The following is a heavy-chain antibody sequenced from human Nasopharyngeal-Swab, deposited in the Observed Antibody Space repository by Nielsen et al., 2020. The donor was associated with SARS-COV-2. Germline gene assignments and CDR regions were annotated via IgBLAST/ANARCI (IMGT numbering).Heavy chain of an antibody. V-gene: IGHV1-69*04. CDR2: IIPILGIA. D-gene: IGHD3-3*01. J-gene: IGHJ4*02. CDR1: GGTFSSYA. Sequence: SVKVSCKASGGTFSSYAISWVRQAPGQGLEWMGRIIPILGIANYAQKFQGRVTMTRDTSTSTAYMELRSLRSDDTAVYYCARVSNDFWSGYPYDYWGQGTLVTVSS. CDR3: ARVSNDFWSGYPYDY.